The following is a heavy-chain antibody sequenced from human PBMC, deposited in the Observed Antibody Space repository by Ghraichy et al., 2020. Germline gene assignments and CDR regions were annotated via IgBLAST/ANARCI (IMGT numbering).Heavy chain of an antibody. CDR2: INHSGST. CDR3: ARGSDCSGGSCYPANAFDI. D-gene: IGHD2-15*01. Sequence: SETLSLTCAVYGGSLSGYYWSWIRQPPGKGKEWIGEINHSGSTNYNPSLKSRVTISVDTSKNQFSLKLSSVTAADTAVYYCARGSDCSGGSCYPANAFDIWGQGTMVTVSS. J-gene: IGHJ3*02. V-gene: IGHV4-34*01. CDR1: GGSLSGYY.